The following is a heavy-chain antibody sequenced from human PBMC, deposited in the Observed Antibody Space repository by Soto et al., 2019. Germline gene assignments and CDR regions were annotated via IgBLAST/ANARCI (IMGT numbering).Heavy chain of an antibody. CDR1: GFTFSSYA. D-gene: IGHD3-16*02. V-gene: IGHV3-23*01. Sequence: EVQLLESGGGLVQPGGSLRLSCAASGFTFSSYAMSWVRQAPGKGLEWVSAISGSGGSTYYADSVKGRFTISRDNSKNTLYLQMNSLRAEDTAVYYCAKSYYDYVWGSYRTDYWGQGTLVTVSS. J-gene: IGHJ4*02. CDR2: ISGSGGST. CDR3: AKSYYDYVWGSYRTDY.